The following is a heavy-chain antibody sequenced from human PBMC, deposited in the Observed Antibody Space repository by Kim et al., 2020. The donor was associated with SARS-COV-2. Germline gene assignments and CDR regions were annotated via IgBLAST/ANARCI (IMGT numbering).Heavy chain of an antibody. D-gene: IGHD6-13*01. V-gene: IGHV4-59*09. CDR2: T. CDR3: AKGYSRNWFDP. Sequence: TNYNPSLKRRVTISVDTSKNQCSLKLSSVTAADTAVYYWAKGYSRNWFDPWGQGTLVTVSS. J-gene: IGHJ5*02.